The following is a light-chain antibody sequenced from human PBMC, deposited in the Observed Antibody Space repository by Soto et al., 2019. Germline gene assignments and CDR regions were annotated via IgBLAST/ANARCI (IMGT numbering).Light chain of an antibody. J-gene: IGKJ1*01. CDR3: QKYNSAPCT. CDR2: GAS. CDR1: QSISSN. V-gene: IGKV3D-15*01. Sequence: EIVMTQSAATLSVYLREREALSCRASQSISSNLAWYQQKPGQAPRLLIYGASSRATGIPDRFSGSGSGTDFTLTISSLQPEDVATYYCQKYNSAPCTFGQGTKVDTK.